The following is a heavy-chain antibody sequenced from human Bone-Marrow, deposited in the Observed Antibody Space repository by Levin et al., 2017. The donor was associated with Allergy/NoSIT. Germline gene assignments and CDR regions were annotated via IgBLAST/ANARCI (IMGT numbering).Heavy chain of an antibody. Sequence: GGSLRLSCAASGFSFSSYAMSWVRQAPGKGLEWVSDISDSGGTTYYADSVKGRFTISRDNSKNTLYLQMNSLRAEDTAVYYCAKRHTVTTVLDAFEIWGQGTMVTVSS. CDR1: GFSFSSYA. CDR2: ISDSGGTT. J-gene: IGHJ3*02. D-gene: IGHD4-17*01. V-gene: IGHV3-23*01. CDR3: AKRHTVTTVLDAFEI.